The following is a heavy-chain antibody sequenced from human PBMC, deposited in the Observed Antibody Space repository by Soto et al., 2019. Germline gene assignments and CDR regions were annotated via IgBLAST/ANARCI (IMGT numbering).Heavy chain of an antibody. CDR1: GFTFSNYA. V-gene: IGHV3-30*18. CDR2: TSYDGNNE. J-gene: IGHJ4*02. D-gene: IGHD1-1*01. CDR3: AKDKGVFNWATSYFDY. Sequence: WGSLRLSCAASGFTFSNYAMHWVRQAPGKGLEWVALTSYDGNNEYYTDSVKGRFTISRDNSKNTLFLQMNSPRPEDTAVYYCAKDKGVFNWATSYFDYWGQGALVTVSS.